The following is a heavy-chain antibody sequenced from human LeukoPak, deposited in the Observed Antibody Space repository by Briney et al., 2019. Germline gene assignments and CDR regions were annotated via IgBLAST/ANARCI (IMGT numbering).Heavy chain of an antibody. J-gene: IGHJ6*03. Sequence: GGSLRLSCAASGFTFSSYAMSWVRQAPGKGLEWVPAISGSGGSTYYADSVKGRFTISRDNSKNTLYLQMNSLRAEDTAVYYCAKGGRGAAAADYYYYYMDVWGKGTTVTVSS. D-gene: IGHD6-13*01. V-gene: IGHV3-23*01. CDR1: GFTFSSYA. CDR3: AKGGRGAAAADYYYYYMDV. CDR2: ISGSGGST.